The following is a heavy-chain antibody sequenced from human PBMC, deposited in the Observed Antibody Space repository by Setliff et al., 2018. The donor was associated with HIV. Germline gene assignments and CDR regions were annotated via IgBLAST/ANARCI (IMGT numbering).Heavy chain of an antibody. D-gene: IGHD1-26*01. CDR1: GSPISSSNYY. CDR3: ATKGAEWEQPDMIFDY. V-gene: IGHV4-39*01. Sequence: SETLSLPCSVSGSPISSSNYYWGWIRQPPGKGLAWIGNIYYSGSTYYNPSLKSRVTISVDTSKNQCSLKLRSVTAADTAVYYCATKGAEWEQPDMIFDYWGQGTLVTVSS. J-gene: IGHJ4*02. CDR2: IYYSGST.